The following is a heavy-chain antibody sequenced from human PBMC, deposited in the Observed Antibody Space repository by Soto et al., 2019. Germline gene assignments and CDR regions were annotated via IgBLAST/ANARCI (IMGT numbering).Heavy chain of an antibody. CDR2: ISTSGTTI. CDR1: EVTFSTYE. V-gene: IGHV3-48*03. Sequence: LRLSCVASEVTFSTYEMNWVRQAPGKGLEWVSYISTSGTTIYYTDSVKGRFTISRDNAKSSLFLQMNSLRAEDTALYYCVRFGGAAAGPGDYWGQGTLVTVSS. D-gene: IGHD6-13*01. CDR3: VRFGGAAAGPGDY. J-gene: IGHJ4*02.